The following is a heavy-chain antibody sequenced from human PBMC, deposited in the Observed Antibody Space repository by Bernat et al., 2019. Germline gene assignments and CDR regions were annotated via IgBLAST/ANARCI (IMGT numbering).Heavy chain of an antibody. D-gene: IGHD3-10*01. V-gene: IGHV4-4*02. Sequence: QVQLQESGPGLVKPSGTLSLTCAVSGGSISSSNWWSWVRQPPGKGLEWIGEIYHSGSTNYNPSLKSRVTISVDKSKNQFSLKLSSVTAADTAVYYCARNRGQGQRITMVRGVRNPSEYYYGMDVWGQGTTVTVSS. CDR1: GGSISSSNW. J-gene: IGHJ6*02. CDR3: ARNRGQGQRITMVRGVRNPSEYYYGMDV. CDR2: IYHSGST.